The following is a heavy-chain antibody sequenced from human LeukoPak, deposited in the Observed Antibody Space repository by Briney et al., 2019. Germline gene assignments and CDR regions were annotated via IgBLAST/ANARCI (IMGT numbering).Heavy chain of an antibody. CDR3: ARGRAYSSSWARY. CDR1: GYTFTTYN. J-gene: IGHJ4*02. CDR2: ISGYNGNT. D-gene: IGHD6-13*01. V-gene: IGHV1-18*01. Sequence: ASVKVSCKASGYTFTTYNINWVRQAPGQGLEWMGWISGYNGNTNYAQKLQGRVTMTTDTSTSTAYMELRSLKSEDTAVYYCARGRAYSSSWARYWGQGTLVTVSS.